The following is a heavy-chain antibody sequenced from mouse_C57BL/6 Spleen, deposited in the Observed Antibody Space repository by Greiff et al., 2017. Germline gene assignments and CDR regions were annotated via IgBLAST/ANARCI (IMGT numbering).Heavy chain of an antibody. CDR1: GYTFTSYH. J-gene: IGHJ2*01. CDR2: IYPGNGDT. CDR3: ARGGLDY. V-gene: IGHV1-12*01. D-gene: IGHD3-3*01. Sequence: QVQLKQSGAELVRPGASVKMSCKASGYTFTSYHMHWVKQTPRQGLEWIGAIYPGNGDTSYNQKFKGKATLTVDKSSSTAYMQLSSLTSEDSAVYCGARGGLDYWGQGTTLTVSS.